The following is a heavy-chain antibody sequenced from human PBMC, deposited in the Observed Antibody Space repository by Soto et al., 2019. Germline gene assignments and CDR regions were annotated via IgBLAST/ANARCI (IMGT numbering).Heavy chain of an antibody. J-gene: IGHJ4*02. Sequence: GGSLRLSCAASGFTFSSYWMSWVRQAPGKGLEWVANIKEDGSEKYYVDSVKGRFTISRDNANNSLFLQMNSLRAEDTVFYYCVRDVESGILTGPRFDYWGQGTLVTVSS. CDR1: GFTFSSYW. V-gene: IGHV3-7*01. D-gene: IGHD3-9*01. CDR2: IKEDGSEK. CDR3: VRDVESGILTGPRFDY.